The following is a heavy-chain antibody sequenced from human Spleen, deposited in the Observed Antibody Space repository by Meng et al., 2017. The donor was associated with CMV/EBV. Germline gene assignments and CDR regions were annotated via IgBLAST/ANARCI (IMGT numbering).Heavy chain of an antibody. J-gene: IGHJ6*02. V-gene: IGHV3-21*01. CDR3: ARDQADIGYCSDTSCYPRLDYYGMNV. Sequence: GESLKISCAASGFTFSIYAMSWVRQAPGKGLEWVSSISSSSTYIYYADSVKGRFTISRDNAKNSLYLQMNSLRAEDTAVYYCARDQADIGYCSDTSCYPRLDYYGMNVWGQGTTVTVSS. CDR1: GFTFSIYA. CDR2: ISSSSTYI. D-gene: IGHD2-2*01.